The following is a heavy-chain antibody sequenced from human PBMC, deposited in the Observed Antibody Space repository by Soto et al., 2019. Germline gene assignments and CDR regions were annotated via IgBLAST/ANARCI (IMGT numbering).Heavy chain of an antibody. V-gene: IGHV3-30*18. Sequence: QVQLVESGGGVVQPGRSLRLSCAASGFTFSSYDMYWVRQAPGKGLEWVALISYDGSNKYYADSVQGRFTISRDNSKNTLYLQMNSLREEDTAVYYCAKDRYSGIYFRYYFDSWGQGTLVTVSS. CDR2: ISYDGSNK. D-gene: IGHD1-26*01. J-gene: IGHJ4*02. CDR1: GFTFSSYD. CDR3: AKDRYSGIYFRYYFDS.